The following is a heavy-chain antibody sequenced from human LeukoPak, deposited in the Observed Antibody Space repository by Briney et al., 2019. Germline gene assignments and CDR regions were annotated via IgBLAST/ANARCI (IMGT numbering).Heavy chain of an antibody. V-gene: IGHV4-59*01. J-gene: IGHJ6*03. CDR1: GGSISSYY. D-gene: IGHD3-10*01. CDR3: ARTTMVRGTYYMDV. Sequence: SETLSLTCTVSGGSISSYYWSWIRQPPGKGLEWIGYIYYSGYTNYNPSLKSRVTISVDTSKNQFSLKLSSVTAADTAVYYCARTTMVRGTYYMDVWGKGTSVTISS. CDR2: IYYSGYT.